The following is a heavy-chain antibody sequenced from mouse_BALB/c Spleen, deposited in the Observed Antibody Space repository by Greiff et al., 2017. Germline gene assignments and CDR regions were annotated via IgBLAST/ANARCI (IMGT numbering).Heavy chain of an antibody. J-gene: IGHJ4*01. CDR2: ISYSSST. Sequence: EVKLMESGPGLVKPSQSLSLTCTVTGYSITSDYAWNWIRQFPGNKLEWMGYISYSSSTSYNPSLKSRISITRDTSKNQFFLQLNSVTTEDTATYYCASLYYGYDDGYAMDYWGQGTSVTVSS. CDR3: ASLYYGYDDGYAMDY. CDR1: GYSITSDYA. D-gene: IGHD2-2*01. V-gene: IGHV3-2*02.